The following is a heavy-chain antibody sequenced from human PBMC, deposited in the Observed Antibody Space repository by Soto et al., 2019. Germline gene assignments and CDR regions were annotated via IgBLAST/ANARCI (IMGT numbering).Heavy chain of an antibody. V-gene: IGHV3-7*03. Sequence: GGSLRLSCAASGFTFSNSWMSWVRQAPGKGLEWVANIKQDGSEKYYVDSVKGRFTISRDNAENSLHLQMDSLRAEDTAVYYCARDATTVLLWLGLRDYFDYWGQGTLVTVSS. J-gene: IGHJ4*02. D-gene: IGHD3-10*01. CDR1: GFTFSNSW. CDR3: ARDATTVLLWLGLRDYFDY. CDR2: IKQDGSEK.